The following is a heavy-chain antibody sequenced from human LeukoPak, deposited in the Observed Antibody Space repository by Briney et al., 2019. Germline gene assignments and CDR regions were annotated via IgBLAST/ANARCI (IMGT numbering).Heavy chain of an antibody. D-gene: IGHD6-19*01. Sequence: GGSLRLSCAASGFTFSSYSMNWVRQAPGKGLEWVSSISSSSSYIYYADSVKGRFTISRDNAKNSLYLQMNSLRAEDTAVYYCAREGHSSGWYKKGAAFDIWGQGTMVTVSS. CDR2: ISSSSSYI. CDR3: AREGHSSGWYKKGAAFDI. V-gene: IGHV3-21*01. J-gene: IGHJ3*02. CDR1: GFTFSSYS.